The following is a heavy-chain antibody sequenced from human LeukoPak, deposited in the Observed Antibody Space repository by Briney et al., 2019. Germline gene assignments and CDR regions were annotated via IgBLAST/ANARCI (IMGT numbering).Heavy chain of an antibody. J-gene: IGHJ4*02. V-gene: IGHV1-2*06. D-gene: IGHD3-22*01. CDR2: INPNNGGT. Sequence: ASVKVSCKTSGYNFIGYYIHWVRQAPGQGLEWMGRINPNNGGTNYAQRFQGRVTMTRDTSISTAYMDLSSPGSDDTAVYYCAREGERSGYQPFDYWGQGTLVTVSS. CDR1: GYNFIGYY. CDR3: AREGERSGYQPFDY.